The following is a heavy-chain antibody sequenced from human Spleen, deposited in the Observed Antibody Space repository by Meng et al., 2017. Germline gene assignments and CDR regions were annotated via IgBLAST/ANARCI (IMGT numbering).Heavy chain of an antibody. Sequence: SLKISCAASGFTFDDYAMHWVRQAPGKGLEWVSGISRNSGSIGYADSVKGRFTISRDNAKNSLYRQMNSLRAEDTALYYCAKEGEVAGNWCEPWGQGTRVTVSS. D-gene: IGHD3-16*01. CDR1: GFTFDDYA. J-gene: IGHJ5*02. CDR3: AKEGEVAGNWCEP. CDR2: ISRNSGSI. V-gene: IGHV3-9*01.